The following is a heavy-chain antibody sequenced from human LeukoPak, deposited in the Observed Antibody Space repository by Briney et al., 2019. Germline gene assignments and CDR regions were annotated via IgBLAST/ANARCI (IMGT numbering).Heavy chain of an antibody. J-gene: IGHJ4*02. V-gene: IGHV4-34*01. CDR2: INHSGST. CDR3: ARVRFGGDFWSGYYTETPFDY. CDR1: GGSISVYY. Sequence: PSETLSLTCTVSGGSISVYYWSWIRQPPGKGLEWIGEINHSGSTNYNPSLKSRVTISVDTSKNQFSLKLSSVTAADTAVYYCARVRFGGDFWSGYYTETPFDYWGQGTLVTVSS. D-gene: IGHD3-3*01.